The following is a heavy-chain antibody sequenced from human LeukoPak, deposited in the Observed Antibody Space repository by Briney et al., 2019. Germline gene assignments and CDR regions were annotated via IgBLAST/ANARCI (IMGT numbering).Heavy chain of an antibody. CDR3: ARDDGHCSGGSCYSWFDP. CDR2: ISIYNVTT. V-gene: IGHV1-18*01. J-gene: IGHJ5*02. Sequence: ASVKVSCKASGYTFINCGISWVRQAPGQGLEWMGWISIYNVTTDHPQKLQGRVTMTTDTSTNTAYLELTSLRSDDTAVYYCARDDGHCSGGSCYSWFDPWGQGTLVTVSS. CDR1: GYTFINCG. D-gene: IGHD2-15*01.